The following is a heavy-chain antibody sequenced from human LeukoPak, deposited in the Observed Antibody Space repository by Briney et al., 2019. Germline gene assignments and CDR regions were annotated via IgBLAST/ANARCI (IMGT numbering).Heavy chain of an antibody. V-gene: IGHV7-4-1*02. CDR2: INTNTGNP. CDR3: ARRAGDVYSSSWYWFDP. CDR1: GYTFTSYA. D-gene: IGHD6-13*01. J-gene: IGHJ5*02. Sequence: ASVKVSCKASGYTFTSYAMNWVRQAPGQGLEWMGWINTNTGNPMYAQGFTGRFVFSLDTSVSTAYLQISSLKAEDTAVYYCARRAGDVYSSSWYWFDPWGQGTLVTVSS.